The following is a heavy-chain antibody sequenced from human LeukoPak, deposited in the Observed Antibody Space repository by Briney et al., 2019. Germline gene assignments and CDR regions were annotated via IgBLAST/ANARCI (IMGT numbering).Heavy chain of an antibody. CDR3: ASLDPLPARDY. D-gene: IGHD2-2*01. CDR2: ISYDGSNK. J-gene: IGHJ4*02. V-gene: IGHV3-30-3*01. CDR1: GFTFSSYA. Sequence: GGSLRLSCAASGFTFSSYAMHWVRQAPGKGLEWVAVISYDGSNKYYADSVKGRFTISRDNSKNTLYLQMNSLRAEDTAVCYCASLDPLPARDYWGQGALVTVSS.